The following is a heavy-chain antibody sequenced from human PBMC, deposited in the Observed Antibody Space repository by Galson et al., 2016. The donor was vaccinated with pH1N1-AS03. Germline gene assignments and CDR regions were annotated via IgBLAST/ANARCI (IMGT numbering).Heavy chain of an antibody. CDR1: GYTFTSHR. CDR3: ARGHMSLSGFWDS. J-gene: IGHJ4*02. V-gene: IGHV7-4-1*01. D-gene: IGHD3-9*01. Sequence: SVKVSCKASGYTFTSHRIIWVRQAPGQGLECMGWLTTSTGDPTYVQGFTGRFAFSLDTSVSTAYLQIDSLKADDTAVYYCARGHMSLSGFWDSWGQGTLVTVSS. CDR2: LTTSTGDP.